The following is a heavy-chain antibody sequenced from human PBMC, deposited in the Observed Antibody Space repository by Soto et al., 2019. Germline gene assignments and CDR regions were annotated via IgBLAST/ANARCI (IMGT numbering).Heavy chain of an antibody. CDR3: VRQGVGELHGLVDV. CDR2: VHDSWGS. D-gene: IGHD1-7*01. V-gene: IGHV4-59*08. J-gene: IGHJ6*02. CDR1: GGSISSYY. Sequence: SETLSLTCTVSGGSISSYYWSWIRQPPGKGLEWIGYVHDSWGSHYNPSLNSRDAKSIDTYKSQFSLNLTSETATDTPVYYCVRQGVGELHGLVDVWGQGTTVTVSS.